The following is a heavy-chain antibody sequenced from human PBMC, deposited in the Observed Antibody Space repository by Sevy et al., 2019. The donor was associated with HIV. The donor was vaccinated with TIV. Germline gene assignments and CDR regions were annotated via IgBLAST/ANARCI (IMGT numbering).Heavy chain of an antibody. Sequence: SETLSLTCAVYGGSFSGYYWSWIRQPPGKGLEWIGEINHSGSTNYNPSLKSRVTISVDTSKNQFSLKLSYVTAGDTAVYYCARGFYSNYFIDYWGQGTLVTVSS. J-gene: IGHJ4*02. D-gene: IGHD4-4*01. CDR3: ARGFYSNYFIDY. CDR2: INHSGST. V-gene: IGHV4-34*01. CDR1: GGSFSGYY.